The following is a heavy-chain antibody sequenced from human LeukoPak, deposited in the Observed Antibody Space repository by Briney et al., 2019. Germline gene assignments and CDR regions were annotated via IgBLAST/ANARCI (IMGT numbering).Heavy chain of an antibody. CDR3: ARGEVVTASLPDYFYYYMDV. V-gene: IGHV1-69*06. D-gene: IGHD2-21*02. Sequence: SVKVSCKASGGTFSSYAISWVRQAPGQGLEWMGGIIPIFGTANYAQKFQGRVTITADKSTSTAYMELSSLRAEDTAVYYCARGEVVTASLPDYFYYYMDVWGKGTTVTISS. CDR1: GGTFSSYA. CDR2: IIPIFGTA. J-gene: IGHJ6*03.